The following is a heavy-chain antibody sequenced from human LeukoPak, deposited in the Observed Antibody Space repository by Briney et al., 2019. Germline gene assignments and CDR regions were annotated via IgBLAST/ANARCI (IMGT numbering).Heavy chain of an antibody. V-gene: IGHV1-69*13. CDR3: ARGWLAETTVVTPYNY. D-gene: IGHD4-23*01. J-gene: IGHJ4*02. CDR1: GGTFSSYA. CDR2: IIPIFGTA. Sequence: SVKVSCKASGGTFSSYAISWVRQAPGQGLEWMGGIIPIFGTADYAQKFQGRVTITADESTSTAYMELSSLRSEDTAVYYCARGWLAETTVVTPYNYWGQGTLVTVSS.